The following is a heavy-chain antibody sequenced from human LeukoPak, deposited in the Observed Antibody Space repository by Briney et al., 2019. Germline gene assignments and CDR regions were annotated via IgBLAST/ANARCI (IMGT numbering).Heavy chain of an antibody. CDR3: ARAGGADSPQDLDY. Sequence: SETLSLTCAVSGASLSAYRWSWIRQPPEKGLEWVGEINHSGSTNYNPSLKSRVTISVDTSKNQFSLRLTSVTAADTAVYYCARAGGADSPQDLDYWGQGILVTVSS. CDR1: GASLSAYR. CDR2: INHSGST. V-gene: IGHV4-34*01. J-gene: IGHJ4*02. D-gene: IGHD3-22*01.